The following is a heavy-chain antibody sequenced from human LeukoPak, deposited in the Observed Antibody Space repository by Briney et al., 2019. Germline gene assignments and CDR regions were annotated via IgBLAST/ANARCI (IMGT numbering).Heavy chain of an antibody. CDR1: GGSISSHY. D-gene: IGHD4-11*01. Sequence: SETLSLTCTVSGGSISSHYWSWIRQAPGKGLEWIGYIYYSGSTNYNPSLKSRVTISVDTSKNQFSLKLSSVTAADTAVYYCARRDDYTFDIWGQGTMVTVSS. CDR3: ARRDDYTFDI. J-gene: IGHJ3*02. V-gene: IGHV4-59*11. CDR2: IYYSGST.